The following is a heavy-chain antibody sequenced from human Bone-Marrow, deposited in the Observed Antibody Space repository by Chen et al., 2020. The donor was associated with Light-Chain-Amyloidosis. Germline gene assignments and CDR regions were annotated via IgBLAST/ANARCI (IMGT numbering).Heavy chain of an antibody. J-gene: IGHJ4*02. D-gene: IGHD5-12*01. CDR2: KSFDGGDE. CDR3: AAEMARRGYFHY. CDR1: GFPFSTYG. Sequence: QVQLVESVGGVVQPGGSLRLSCAASGFPFSTYGMHWFRQAPGKGLEWVAFKSFDGGDEYYAVSVKGRFTISRDNSKNTLFLQTNSLRAEDTAVYDCAAEMARRGYFHYWGQGTLVTVSS. V-gene: IGHV3-30*03.